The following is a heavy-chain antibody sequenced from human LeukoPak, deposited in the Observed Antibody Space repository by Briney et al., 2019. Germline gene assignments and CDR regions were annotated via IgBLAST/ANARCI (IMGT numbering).Heavy chain of an antibody. CDR3: AREVANWGPNYYYYYMDV. CDR1: GYTFTSYG. J-gene: IGHJ6*03. Sequence: GASVKVSCKASGYTFTSYGISWVRQAPGQGLEWMGWINPNSGGTNYAQKFQGRVTMTRDTSISTAYMELSRLRSDDTAVYYCAREVANWGPNYYYYYMDVWGKGTTVTISS. CDR2: INPNSGGT. V-gene: IGHV1-2*02. D-gene: IGHD7-27*01.